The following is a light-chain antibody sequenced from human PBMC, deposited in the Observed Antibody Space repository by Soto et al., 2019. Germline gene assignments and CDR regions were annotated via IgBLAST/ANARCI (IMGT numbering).Light chain of an antibody. Sequence: QSVLTQPPSVSAAPGQKVTISCSGSSSNIGNNYVSWYQQLPGTAPKLLIYDNNKRPSGIPHRFYGSKSGTSATLGITGLQTGDEADYYCGSWDSSLSGNWVFGGGTKLTVL. CDR3: GSWDSSLSGNWV. CDR2: DNN. J-gene: IGLJ3*02. CDR1: SSNIGNNY. V-gene: IGLV1-51*01.